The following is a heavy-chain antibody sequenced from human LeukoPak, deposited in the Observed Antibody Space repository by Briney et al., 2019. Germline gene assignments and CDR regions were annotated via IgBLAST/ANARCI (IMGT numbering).Heavy chain of an antibody. D-gene: IGHD3-16*02. CDR3: AREGRLGELSLSSGFDY. CDR1: GYTFTGYY. CDR2: INPNSGGT. J-gene: IGHJ4*02. Sequence: GASVKVSCKASGYTFTGYYMHWVRQAPGQGLEWMGWINPNSGGTNYAQKFQGRVTMTRNTSISTAYMELSSLRSEDTAVYYCAREGRLGELSLSSGFDYWGQGTLVTVSS. V-gene: IGHV1-2*02.